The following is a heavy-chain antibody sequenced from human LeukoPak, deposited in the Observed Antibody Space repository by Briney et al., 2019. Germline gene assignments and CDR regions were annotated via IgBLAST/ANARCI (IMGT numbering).Heavy chain of an antibody. Sequence: ASVKVSCKASGYTFTSYDINWVRQATGQGLEWMGWMNPNSGNTGYAQKFQGRVTMTRNTSISTAYMELSGLRSEDTAVYYCARANYYGSGSYFRPTPSLDYWGQGTLVTVSS. CDR2: MNPNSGNT. CDR3: ARANYYGSGSYFRPTPSLDY. CDR1: GYTFTSYD. D-gene: IGHD3-10*01. V-gene: IGHV1-8*01. J-gene: IGHJ4*02.